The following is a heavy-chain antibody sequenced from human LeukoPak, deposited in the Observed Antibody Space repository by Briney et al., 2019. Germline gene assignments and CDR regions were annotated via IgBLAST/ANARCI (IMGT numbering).Heavy chain of an antibody. CDR1: GYTFIGYY. D-gene: IGHD7-27*01. Sequence: EASVKVSCKASGYTFIGYYMHWVRQAPGQGLEWVGWINPNSGGTNHAQKCQGRVTMTRDTPISTAYMELSRLRSDDTAVYYCARDVTGDQSWFFDLWGGGTLVTVS. J-gene: IGHJ2*01. V-gene: IGHV1-2*02. CDR3: ARDVTGDQSWFFDL. CDR2: INPNSGGT.